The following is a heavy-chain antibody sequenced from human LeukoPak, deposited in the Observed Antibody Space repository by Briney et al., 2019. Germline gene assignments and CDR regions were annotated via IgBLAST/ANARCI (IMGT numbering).Heavy chain of an antibody. CDR1: GGSISSSSYY. Sequence: PSETLSLTCIVSGGSISSSSYYWGWIRQPPGKGLEWIGSIYYSGSTYYSPSLKRRVTISVDTSKNQCSLRLSSVTAADTAVYYCARLSGGDYGVGYFDYWGQGTLVTVSS. CDR2: IYYSGST. J-gene: IGHJ4*02. D-gene: IGHD4-17*01. CDR3: ARLSGGDYGVGYFDY. V-gene: IGHV4-39*01.